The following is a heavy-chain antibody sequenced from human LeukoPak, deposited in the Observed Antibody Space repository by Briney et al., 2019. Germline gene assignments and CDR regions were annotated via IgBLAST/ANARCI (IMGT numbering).Heavy chain of an antibody. D-gene: IGHD5-12*01. CDR1: GFTFSSHW. CDR3: ARVGRSNWFDP. Sequence: GGSLRLSCAASGFTFSSHWMTWVRQAPGKGLEWVANIKQDGSQKFYVDSVKGRFTISRDISKNTLYLQMNSLRAEDTAVYYCARVGRSNWFDPWGQGTLVTVSS. CDR2: IKQDGSQK. V-gene: IGHV3-7*05. J-gene: IGHJ5*02.